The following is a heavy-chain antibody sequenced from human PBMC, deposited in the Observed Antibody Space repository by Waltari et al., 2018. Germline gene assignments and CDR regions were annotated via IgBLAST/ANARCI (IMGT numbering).Heavy chain of an antibody. J-gene: IGHJ4*02. V-gene: IGHV3-48*03. Sequence: EVQLVESGGGLVQPGGSLRLSCAASGFTFNSYEMNWVRQAPGKGREWISYINGRDSVKESPDYVQGRLNSYRDNAKSPRCLQMRSLRAEDTAVYYCARKYGGTTYFDFWGQGTLVTVSS. CDR1: GFTFNSYE. CDR2: INGRDSVK. CDR3: ARKYGGTTYFDF. D-gene: IGHD2-15*01.